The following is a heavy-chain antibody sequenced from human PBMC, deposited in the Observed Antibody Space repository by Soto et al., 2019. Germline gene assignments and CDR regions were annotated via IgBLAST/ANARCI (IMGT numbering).Heavy chain of an antibody. CDR3: AREGDYRTWFEP. CDR2: IFYAGDT. V-gene: IGHV4-31*03. D-gene: IGHD4-17*01. CDR1: GESIATGAFY. J-gene: IGHJ5*02. Sequence: VQLEESGPGLLKPSQTLSLTCTVSGESIATGAFYWSWIRLPSGKGPEWIGSIFYAGDTYYNPSLKSRVEISLDGSQNQFSLKLRSVTAADTAVYYCAREGDYRTWFEPWGPGTLFTVSS.